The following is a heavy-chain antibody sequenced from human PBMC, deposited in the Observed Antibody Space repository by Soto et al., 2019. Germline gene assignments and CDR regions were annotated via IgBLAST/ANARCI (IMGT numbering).Heavy chain of an antibody. CDR3: ARDYGDYDFLEY. CDR1: GFTFSSYA. D-gene: IGHD4-17*01. V-gene: IGHV3-30-3*01. CDR2: ISYDGSDK. Sequence: QVQLVESGGGVVQPGRSLRLSCAASGFTFSSYAIHWVRQAPGKGLEWVAVISYDGSDKYYADSVKGRFTISRDNSKNTLYLQMNSLRADDTAVYYCARDYGDYDFLEYWGQGTLVTVSS. J-gene: IGHJ4*02.